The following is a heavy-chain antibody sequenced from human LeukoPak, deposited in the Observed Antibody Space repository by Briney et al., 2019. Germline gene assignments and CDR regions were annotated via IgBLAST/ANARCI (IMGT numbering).Heavy chain of an antibody. CDR2: ISGSGGRT. J-gene: IGHJ4*02. Sequence: GGSLRLSCAASGFTFSSYAMSWVRQAPGKGLEWVSAISGSGGRTYYADSVKGRFTISRDNSKNTLYLQMNSLRAEDTAVYYCAPYCSGGSCYLFDYWGQGTLVTVSP. CDR1: GFTFSSYA. D-gene: IGHD2-15*01. V-gene: IGHV3-23*01. CDR3: APYCSGGSCYLFDY.